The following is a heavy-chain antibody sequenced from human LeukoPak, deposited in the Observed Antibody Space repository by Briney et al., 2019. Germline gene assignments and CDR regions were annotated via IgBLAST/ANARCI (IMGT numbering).Heavy chain of an antibody. CDR1: GGSISSYY. CDR2: IYTSGST. J-gene: IGHJ4*02. V-gene: IGHV4-4*07. CDR3: AKDSIVVVPAAPRPSPYFDY. D-gene: IGHD2-2*01. Sequence: SETLSLTCTVSGGSISSYYWSWIRQPAGKGLEWIGRIYTSGSTNYNPSLKSRVTMSVDTSKNQFSLKLSSVTAADTAVYYCAKDSIVVVPAAPRPSPYFDYWGQGTLVTVSS.